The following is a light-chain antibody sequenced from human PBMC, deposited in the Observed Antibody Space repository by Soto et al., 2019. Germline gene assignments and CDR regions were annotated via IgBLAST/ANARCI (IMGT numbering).Light chain of an antibody. CDR3: QEDGSLPRS. J-gene: IGKJ1*01. CDR2: GAS. CDR1: QSVSSSF. V-gene: IGKV3-20*01. Sequence: EIVLTQSPGTLSLSPGERATLSCRASQSVSSSFLAWYQQKPGQAPRLLIYGASSRATGIPDRFSGSGSGTDFTLTISRPEAEDFGGEYWQEDGSLPRSVGQGTKGEIK.